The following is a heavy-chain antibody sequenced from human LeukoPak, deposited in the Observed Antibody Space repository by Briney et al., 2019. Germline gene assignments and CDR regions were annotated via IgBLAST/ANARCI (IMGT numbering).Heavy chain of an antibody. V-gene: IGHV4-34*01. Sequence: PSETLSLTCTVSGGSISSYYWSWIRQPPGKGLEWIGEINHSGSTNYNPSLKSRVTISVDTSKNQFSLKLSSATAADTAVYYCARGRRGGNFDYWGQGTLVTVSS. CDR3: ARGRRGGNFDY. J-gene: IGHJ4*02. D-gene: IGHD3-16*01. CDR2: INHSGST. CDR1: GGSISSYY.